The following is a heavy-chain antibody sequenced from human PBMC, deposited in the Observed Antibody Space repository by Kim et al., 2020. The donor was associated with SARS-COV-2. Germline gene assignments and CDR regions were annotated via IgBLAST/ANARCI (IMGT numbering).Heavy chain of an antibody. J-gene: IGHJ4*02. Sequence: SETLSLTCTVSGGSISSSSYYWGWIRQPPGKGLEWIGSIYYSGSTYYNPSLKSRVTISVDTSKNQFSLKLSSVTAADTAVYYCATENSSGWYKSDYWGQGTLVTVSS. CDR1: GGSISSSSYY. CDR3: ATENSSGWYKSDY. D-gene: IGHD6-19*01. CDR2: IYYSGST. V-gene: IGHV4-39*01.